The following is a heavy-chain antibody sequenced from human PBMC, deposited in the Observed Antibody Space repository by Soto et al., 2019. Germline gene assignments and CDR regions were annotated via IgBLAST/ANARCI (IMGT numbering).Heavy chain of an antibody. D-gene: IGHD7-27*01. J-gene: IGHJ6*02. CDR1: GFTFDSYA. CDR2: ISDSGGST. V-gene: IGHV3-23*01. Sequence: GGSLRLSCAASGFTFDSYAMTWVRQAPGKGLEWVSGISDSGGSTHYADSVKGRFSISRDNSKNTLYLQMNSLRAEDTAVYYCAKGTGKWAYYGLDVWGQGTTVTVSS. CDR3: AKGTGKWAYYGLDV.